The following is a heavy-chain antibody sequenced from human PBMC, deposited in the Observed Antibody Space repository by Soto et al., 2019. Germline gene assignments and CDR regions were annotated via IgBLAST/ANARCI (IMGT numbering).Heavy chain of an antibody. J-gene: IGHJ4*02. CDR3: ARAPIVGATTRRFDY. V-gene: IGHV4-34*01. CDR2: INHSGST. D-gene: IGHD1-26*01. Sequence: SETLSLTCAVYGGSFSGFYWSWIRQPPGKGLEWIGEINHSGSTNYNPSLKSRVTISVDTSKNQFSLKLSSVTAADTAVYYCARAPIVGATTRRFDYWGQGTLVTVSS. CDR1: GGSFSGFY.